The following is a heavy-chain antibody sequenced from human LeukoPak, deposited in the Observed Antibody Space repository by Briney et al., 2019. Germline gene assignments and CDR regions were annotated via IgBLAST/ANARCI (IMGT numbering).Heavy chain of an antibody. V-gene: IGHV4-59*06. Sequence: SETLSLTCTVSGGSISSYYWTWIRQHPGKGLEWIGYISYSGTTYYNPSLKSRVIISIDTSKNQFSLKLSSVTAADTAVYYCALRPVGFYYMDVWGKGTTVTVSS. CDR1: GGSISSYY. D-gene: IGHD4-17*01. CDR2: ISYSGTT. CDR3: ALRPVGFYYMDV. J-gene: IGHJ6*03.